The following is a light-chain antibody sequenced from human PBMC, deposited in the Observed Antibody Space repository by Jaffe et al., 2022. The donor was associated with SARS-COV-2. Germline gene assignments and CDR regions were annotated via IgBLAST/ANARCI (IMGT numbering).Light chain of an antibody. V-gene: IGLV3-1*01. CDR3: QTWDNRNVV. CDR2: QND. Sequence: SYEVTQPPSVSVSPGQAARILCSGDRLEDKSTGWYQQKPGQSPVLVIFQNDKRPLGISERFSGSSSGNTATLTISGTQAMDEADYFCQTWDNRNVVFGGGTKLTVL. CDR1: RLEDKS. J-gene: IGLJ2*01.